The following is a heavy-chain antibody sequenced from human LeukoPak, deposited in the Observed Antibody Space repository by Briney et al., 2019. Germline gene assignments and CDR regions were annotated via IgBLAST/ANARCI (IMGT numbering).Heavy chain of an antibody. CDR2: IKQDGSEK. V-gene: IGHV3-7*03. Sequence: PGGSLRLSCAASGFTFSSYWMSWVRQAPGKGLEWVANIKQDGSEKYYVDSVKGRFTISRDNAKNSLYLQMNSLRAEDTAVYYCAREEGDYDQLYYFDYWGQGTLVTVSS. J-gene: IGHJ4*02. D-gene: IGHD3-22*01. CDR3: AREEGDYDQLYYFDY. CDR1: GFTFSSYW.